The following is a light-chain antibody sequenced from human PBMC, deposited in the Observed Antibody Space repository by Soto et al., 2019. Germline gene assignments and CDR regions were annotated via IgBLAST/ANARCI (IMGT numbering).Light chain of an antibody. J-gene: IGKJ1*01. CDR3: QQYNSYSEG. CDR1: QTISSW. Sequence: DIQMTQSPSTLSGSVGDRVTITCRASQTISSWLAWYQQKPGKAPKLLIYKASTLKSWVPSRFSGSGSGTEFTLTISSLQSDDFATYYCQQYNSYSEGFGQGTNVELK. V-gene: IGKV1-5*03. CDR2: KAS.